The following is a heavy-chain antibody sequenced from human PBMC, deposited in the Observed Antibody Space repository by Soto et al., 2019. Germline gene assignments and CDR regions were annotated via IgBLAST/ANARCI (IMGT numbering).Heavy chain of an antibody. J-gene: IGHJ6*02. CDR1: GFTFSAYY. CDR3: ARSLLDEYSSSWRSAYYGMDV. CDR2: INPNRGGT. Sequence: QVQLVQSGAEVKKPGASVKVSCKASGFTFSAYYIYWVRQAPGQGLEWIGWINPNRGGTNNAQNVQGRVTTTRDTSTSTVYMELSALIPDDTAVYYCARSLLDEYSSSWRSAYYGMDVWGQGTTVTVSS. D-gene: IGHD6-13*01. V-gene: IGHV1-2*02.